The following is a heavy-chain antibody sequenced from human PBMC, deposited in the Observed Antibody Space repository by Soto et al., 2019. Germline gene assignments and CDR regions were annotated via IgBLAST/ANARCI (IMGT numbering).Heavy chain of an antibody. D-gene: IGHD3-22*01. V-gene: IGHV5-51*01. CDR1: GYSFTSYW. J-gene: IGHJ3*02. CDR2: IYPGDSDT. CDR3: ARPGSYYYDSSGYWVGGFDI. Sequence: GESLKISCKGSGYSFTSYWIGWVRQMPGKGLEWMGIIYPGDSDTRYSPSFQGQVTISADKSISTAYLQWSSLKASDTAMYYCARPGSYYYDSSGYWVGGFDIWGQGTMVTVSS.